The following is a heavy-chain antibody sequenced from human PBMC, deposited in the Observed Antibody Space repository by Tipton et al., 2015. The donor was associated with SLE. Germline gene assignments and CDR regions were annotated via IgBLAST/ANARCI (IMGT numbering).Heavy chain of an antibody. CDR1: GGSISSSSYY. Sequence: LRLSCTVSGGSISSSSYYWGWIRQPPGKGLEWIGSIYYSGSTYYNPSLKSRVTISVDTSKNQFSLKLSSVTAADTAVYYCARDRGTVYYYYYMDVWGKGTTVTVSS. CDR3: ARDRGTVYYYYYMDV. CDR2: IYYSGST. D-gene: IGHD2-8*02. J-gene: IGHJ6*03. V-gene: IGHV4-39*07.